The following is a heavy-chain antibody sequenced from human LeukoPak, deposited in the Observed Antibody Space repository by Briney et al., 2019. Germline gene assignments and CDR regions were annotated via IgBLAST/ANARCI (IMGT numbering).Heavy chain of an antibody. D-gene: IGHD3-22*01. J-gene: IGHJ4*02. CDR3: ARSDSGGYYNEY. CDR2: IYYSGST. CDR1: VDSIGKYN. V-gene: IGHV4-59*01. Sequence: SETLYLTCNMPVDSIGKYNRSWIRQSPGGGLEWIGNIYYSGSTNYNPSLESRVTISVDTSKNEFSLKMSSVTTADTAVYYCARSDSGGYYNEYWGQGALVTVSA.